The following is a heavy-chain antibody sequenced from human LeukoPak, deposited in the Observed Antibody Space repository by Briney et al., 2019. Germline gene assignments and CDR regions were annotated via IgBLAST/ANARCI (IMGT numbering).Heavy chain of an antibody. CDR3: AKDQGSSWEFDY. D-gene: IGHD6-13*01. CDR2: ISGSGGST. Sequence: GGSLRLSCAASGFTFSSYAMSWVRQAPGKGLEWVSAISGSGGSTYYTDSVKGRFTISRDNSKNTLYLQMNSLRAEDTAVYYCAKDQGSSWEFDYWGQGTLDTVSS. J-gene: IGHJ4*02. V-gene: IGHV3-23*01. CDR1: GFTFSSYA.